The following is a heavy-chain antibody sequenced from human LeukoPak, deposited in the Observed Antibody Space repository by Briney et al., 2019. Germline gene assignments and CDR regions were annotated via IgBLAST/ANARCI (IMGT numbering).Heavy chain of an antibody. Sequence: NPSETLSLTCTVSGGSITSSDYHWDWIRQTPGKGLEWIGSIYYTGRTDYNPSLNSRVTISSDTSENQFSLRLTSVTAADTAVYYCARRSWCGDNCRRWLDPWGQGTLVTVSS. CDR1: GGSITSSDYH. V-gene: IGHV4-39*01. CDR2: IYYTGRT. J-gene: IGHJ5*02. CDR3: ARRSWCGDNCRRWLDP. D-gene: IGHD2-21*02.